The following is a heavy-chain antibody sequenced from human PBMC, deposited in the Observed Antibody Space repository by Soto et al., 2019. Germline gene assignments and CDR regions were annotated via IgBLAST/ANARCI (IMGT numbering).Heavy chain of an antibody. J-gene: IGHJ4*02. V-gene: IGHV1-46*01. CDR2: INPSTGVT. Sequence: QVQLKQSGAEVEKPGASVKLSCKASGYTLPSYYIHWVRQAPGQGLDWMGMINPSTGVTTYAQEFQGRLSLAKDPTTRASTNTVSMPLSGLRSDDTAVYYCVRRDFGDYDYFDYWGQGTLVTISS. CDR3: VRRDFGDYDYFDY. D-gene: IGHD4-17*01. CDR1: GYTLPSYY.